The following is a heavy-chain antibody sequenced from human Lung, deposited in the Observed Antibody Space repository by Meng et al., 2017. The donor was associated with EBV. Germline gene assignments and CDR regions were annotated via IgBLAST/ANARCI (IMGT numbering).Heavy chain of an antibody. CDR3: ARGFLSFVRVFDY. D-gene: IGHD2/OR15-2a*01. Sequence: QVQLQQWGAGLLKPSEILSLTCAVYGGSFSGYYWSWIRQPPGKGLEWIGEINHSGSTNYNPSLKSRVTISVDTSKNQFSLKLSSVTAADTAVYYCARGFLSFVRVFDYWGQGTLVTVSS. CDR2: INHSGST. V-gene: IGHV4-34*01. J-gene: IGHJ4*02. CDR1: GGSFSGYY.